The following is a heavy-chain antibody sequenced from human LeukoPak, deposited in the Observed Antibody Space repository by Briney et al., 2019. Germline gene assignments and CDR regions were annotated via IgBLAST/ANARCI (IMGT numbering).Heavy chain of an antibody. D-gene: IGHD6-13*01. V-gene: IGHV1-46*01. Sequence: ASVKVSCKASGYTFTSNYIHWVRQAPGQGLEWMGIIHPSGGRRNYAQKFQGRVTITRDTSTTTVYMELSSLRSEGTAMYYCAREAEEKHFDFWGQGTLVTVSS. CDR1: GYTFTSNY. CDR3: AREAEEKHFDF. CDR2: IHPSGGRR. J-gene: IGHJ4*02.